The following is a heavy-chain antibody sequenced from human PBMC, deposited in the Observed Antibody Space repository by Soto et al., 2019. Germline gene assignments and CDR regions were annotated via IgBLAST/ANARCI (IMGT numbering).Heavy chain of an antibody. J-gene: IGHJ2*01. D-gene: IGHD6-19*01. CDR3: ARSGYSSGWYHWYFDL. Sequence: ASVKVSFKASGYTFTNYGIHWVRQAPGQRLEWMGWINAGNGNTKYSQNFQGRVTITRDTSASTAYMELSSLRSDDTAVFYCARSGYSSGWYHWYFDLWGRGTLVTVSS. CDR2: INAGNGNT. CDR1: GYTFTNYG. V-gene: IGHV1-3*01.